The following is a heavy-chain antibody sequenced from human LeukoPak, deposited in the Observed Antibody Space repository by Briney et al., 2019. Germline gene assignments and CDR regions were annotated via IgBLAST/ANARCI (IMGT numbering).Heavy chain of an antibody. CDR3: AKGGYDYLNYFDY. CDR1: GFTFDDYA. J-gene: IGHJ4*02. D-gene: IGHD4-17*01. Sequence: GRSLRLSCAASGFTFDDYAMHWVRQAPGKGLEWVSGISWNSGSIGYADSVKGRFTISRDNAKNSLYLQMNSLRAEDTALYYCAKGGYDYLNYFDYWGQGTLVTVSS. V-gene: IGHV3-9*01. CDR2: ISWNSGSI.